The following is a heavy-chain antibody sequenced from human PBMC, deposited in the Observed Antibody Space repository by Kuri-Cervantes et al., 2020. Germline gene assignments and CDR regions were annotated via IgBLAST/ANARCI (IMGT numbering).Heavy chain of an antibody. D-gene: IGHD3-3*01. CDR3: ARGYDFWSGYWVGMDV. V-gene: IGHV3-30-3*01. Sequence: GGSLRLSCAASGFTFSSYAMHWVRQAPGKGLEWVAVISYDGSNKYYADSVKGRFTISRDNSKNTLYLQMNSLRAEDTAVYYCARGYDFWSGYWVGMDVWGQGTTVTVSS. J-gene: IGHJ6*02. CDR1: GFTFSSYA. CDR2: ISYDGSNK.